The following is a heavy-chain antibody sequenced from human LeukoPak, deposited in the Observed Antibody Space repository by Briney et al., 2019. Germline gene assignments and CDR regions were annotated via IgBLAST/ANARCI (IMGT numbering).Heavy chain of an antibody. D-gene: IGHD4-17*01. CDR2: INTNTGNP. V-gene: IGHV7-4-1*02. CDR1: GYTFTSYA. Sequence: ASVKVSCKASGYTFTSYAMNWVRQAPGQGLEWMGWINTNTGNPTYAQGFTGRFVFSLDTSVSTAYLQISSLKAEDTAVYYCARGRHDYVGDYYYMDVWGKGTTVTVSS. CDR3: ARGRHDYVGDYYYMDV. J-gene: IGHJ6*03.